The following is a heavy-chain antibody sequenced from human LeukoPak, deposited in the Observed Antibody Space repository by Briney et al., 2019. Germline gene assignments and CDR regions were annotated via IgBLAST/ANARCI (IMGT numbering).Heavy chain of an antibody. CDR1: GYTLTELS. Sequence: ASVKVSGKVSGYTLTELSMHWVRQAPGKGLEWKGGFDPEDGETIYAQKFQGRVTMTEDTSTDTAYMELSSLRSEDTAVYYCATVYSSSWYPWFDPWGQGTLVTVSS. CDR3: ATVYSSSWYPWFDP. J-gene: IGHJ5*02. CDR2: FDPEDGET. V-gene: IGHV1-24*01. D-gene: IGHD6-13*01.